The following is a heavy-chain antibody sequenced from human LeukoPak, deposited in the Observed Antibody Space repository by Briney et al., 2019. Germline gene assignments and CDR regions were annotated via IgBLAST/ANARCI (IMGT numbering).Heavy chain of an antibody. D-gene: IGHD3-10*01. CDR1: GYTITDHA. V-gene: IGHV1-18*01. CDR3: ARVPLFYGSGTYYDPAYYYYYMDV. CDR2: ISAYTGNT. Sequence: GASVKVSCKASGYTITDHALNWLRQAPGQGLEWMGWISAYTGNTNYAQNLLGRVTLTTDTSTKTAYMELRSLRSDDTAVYYCARVPLFYGSGTYYDPAYYYYYMDVWGKGTTVTVSS. J-gene: IGHJ6*03.